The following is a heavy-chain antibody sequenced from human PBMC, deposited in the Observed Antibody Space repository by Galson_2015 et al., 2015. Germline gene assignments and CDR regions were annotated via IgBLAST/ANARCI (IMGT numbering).Heavy chain of an antibody. J-gene: IGHJ3*02. V-gene: IGHV5-51*01. D-gene: IGHD4-17*01. CDR2: IYPSDFDT. Sequence: QSGAEVTKPGESLKISCKGSGYNFAIYWIGWVRQMPGKGLEWMGIIYPSDFDTRYSPSFQGQVTISVDKSINTAYLQRSSLQASDTAMYYCSRLRTSVTAAAFDIWGQGTMVTVSS. CDR1: GYNFAIYW. CDR3: SRLRTSVTAAAFDI.